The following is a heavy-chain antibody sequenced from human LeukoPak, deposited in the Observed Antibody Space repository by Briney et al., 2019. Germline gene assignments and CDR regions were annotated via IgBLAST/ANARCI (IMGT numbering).Heavy chain of an antibody. J-gene: IGHJ4*02. CDR2: INPSGGST. CDR3: ASIGYSYGTHQFDY. D-gene: IGHD5-18*01. Sequence: ASVKVACKASGYTFTSYYMHWVRQAPGQGLEWMGIINPSGGSTSYAQKVQGRVTMTRDTSTSTVYMELSSLRSEDTAVYYCASIGYSYGTHQFDYWGQGTLVTVAS. CDR1: GYTFTSYY. V-gene: IGHV1-46*03.